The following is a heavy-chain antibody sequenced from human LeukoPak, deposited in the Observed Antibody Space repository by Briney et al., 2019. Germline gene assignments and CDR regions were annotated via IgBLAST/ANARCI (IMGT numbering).Heavy chain of an antibody. Sequence: PSETLSLTCTVSGVSISGSYWSWIRQPAGKGLEYIGRVFSSGITNYSPSLASRVTMSVDTSNSQFSLYLRSMTAADTAVYFCARGPGGASSEAWDFWGQGALVTVSS. CDR1: GVSISGSY. V-gene: IGHV4-4*07. D-gene: IGHD4/OR15-4a*01. CDR2: VFSSGIT. CDR3: ARGPGGASSEAWDF. J-gene: IGHJ4*02.